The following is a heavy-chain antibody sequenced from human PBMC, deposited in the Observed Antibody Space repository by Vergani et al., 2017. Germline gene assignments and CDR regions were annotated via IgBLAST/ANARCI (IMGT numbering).Heavy chain of an antibody. CDR2: INPSGGHT. Sequence: QVQVVQSGAEVKKSGASAKVSCKTSGYTFSNYYMHWVRQAPGQGLEWMGIINPSGGHTNYAQKFQGRVTMTRDTSTSTVYMELSSLRSEDTAIYYWARGDYVIFSGYRYWGQGTLVTVSA. CDR1: GYTFSNYY. CDR3: ARGDYVIFSGYRY. J-gene: IGHJ4*02. V-gene: IGHV1-46*03. D-gene: IGHD3-9*01.